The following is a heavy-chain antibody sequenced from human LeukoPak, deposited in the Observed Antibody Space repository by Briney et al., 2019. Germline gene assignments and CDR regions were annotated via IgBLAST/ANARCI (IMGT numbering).Heavy chain of an antibody. D-gene: IGHD1-26*01. CDR1: GFTFSSYS. Sequence: GGSLRLSCAASGFTFSSYSMNWVRQAPGKGLEWVSSISSSSSYIYYADSVKGRFTISRDNAKNSLYLQMNSLRGEDTALYYCARSSGSPEYFQHWGQGTLVTVSS. CDR2: ISSSSSYI. V-gene: IGHV3-21*01. CDR3: ARSSGSPEYFQH. J-gene: IGHJ1*01.